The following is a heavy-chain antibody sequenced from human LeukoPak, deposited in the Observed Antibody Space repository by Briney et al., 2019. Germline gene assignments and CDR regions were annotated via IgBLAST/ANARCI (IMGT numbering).Heavy chain of an antibody. V-gene: IGHV4-34*12. Sequence: PETLSLTCAVYGGSFSGYYWSWIRQPPGKGLEWIGEIIHIGGTNYNPSLKRRVTISVDTSKNKFSLKLNWLTAADTAVVYCPGARLRRVYYFDSWGQGTLVTVSS. CDR1: GGSFSGYY. D-gene: IGHD4-17*01. J-gene: IGHJ4*02. CDR2: IIHIGGT. CDR3: PGARLRRVYYFDS.